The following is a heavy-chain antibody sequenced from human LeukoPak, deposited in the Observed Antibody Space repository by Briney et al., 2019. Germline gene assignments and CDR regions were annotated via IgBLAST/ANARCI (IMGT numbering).Heavy chain of an antibody. CDR1: GFTFSSYE. Sequence: GGSLRLSCAASGFTFSSYEMNWVRQAPGKGLEWVSSISSSSSYIYYADSVKGRFTISRDNAKNSLYLQMNSLRAEDTAVYYCARDSVVVPAAMLYYYYYYMDVWGKGTTVTISS. V-gene: IGHV3-21*01. J-gene: IGHJ6*03. CDR3: ARDSVVVPAAMLYYYYYYMDV. CDR2: ISSSSSYI. D-gene: IGHD2-2*01.